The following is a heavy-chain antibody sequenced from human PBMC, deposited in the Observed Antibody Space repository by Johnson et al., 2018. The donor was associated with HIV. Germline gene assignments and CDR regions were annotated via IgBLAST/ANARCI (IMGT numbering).Heavy chain of an antibody. CDR1: GFTFSDSY. CDR3: ASYVDDPGHVSMIPGGAFDV. V-gene: IGHV3-11*04. CDR2: ISGRGITI. J-gene: IGHJ3*01. D-gene: IGHD3-22*01. Sequence: QVQLVESGGGVVQPGGSLRLSCAASGFTFSDSYMSWIRQAPGKGLEWVSYISGRGITIYYSDSVKGRFTISRDNAKNSLYLQMNSLRAEDTAMYYCASYVDDPGHVSMIPGGAFDVWGQGTMVTVSS.